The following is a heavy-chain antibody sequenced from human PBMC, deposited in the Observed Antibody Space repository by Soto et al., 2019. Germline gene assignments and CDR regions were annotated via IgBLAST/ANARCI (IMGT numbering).Heavy chain of an antibody. Sequence: QITLKESGPTLLNPTQTLTLTCTFSGFSLSTSGVGVGWIRQPPGKALESLAIIYGVTDRRYNPSLKSRLAITKDNSKNQVVLTMANVNPMDTATYYCANRRGGHDWNVGDFDYWGQGTLVTVSS. J-gene: IGHJ4*02. CDR3: ANRRGGHDWNVGDFDY. CDR1: GFSLSTSGVG. D-gene: IGHD1-1*01. V-gene: IGHV2-5*02. CDR2: IYGVTDR.